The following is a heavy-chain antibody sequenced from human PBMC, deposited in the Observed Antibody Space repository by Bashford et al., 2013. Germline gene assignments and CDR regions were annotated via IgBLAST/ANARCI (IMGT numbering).Heavy chain of an antibody. CDR3: ARDGTGLPGGVDGMDV. J-gene: IGHJ6*02. D-gene: IGHD3/OR15-3a*01. CDR1: GFTFSSYG. V-gene: IGHV3-33*01. Sequence: RLSCAASGFTFSSYGMHWVRQAPGKGLEWVAVIWYDGSNKYYADSVKGRFTISRDNSKNTLYLQMNSLRAEDTAVYYCARDGTGLPGGVDGMDVWGQGTTVTVSS. CDR2: IWYDGSNK.